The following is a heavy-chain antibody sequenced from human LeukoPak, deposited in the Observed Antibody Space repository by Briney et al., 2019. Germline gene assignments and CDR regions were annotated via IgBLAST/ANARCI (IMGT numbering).Heavy chain of an antibody. D-gene: IGHD5-24*01. CDR3: ASLAGEMAYEGDLYNWFDP. CDR1: GESFSDYY. CDR2: INHSGST. V-gene: IGHV4-34*01. Sequence: SSETLSLTCAVSGESFSDYYWSWIRQSPGKGLEWIGEINHSGSTNYNPSLKSRLAISVDTSKNQFSLKLSSVPAADTAVYCCASLAGEMAYEGDLYNWFDPWGQGTLVTVSS. J-gene: IGHJ5*02.